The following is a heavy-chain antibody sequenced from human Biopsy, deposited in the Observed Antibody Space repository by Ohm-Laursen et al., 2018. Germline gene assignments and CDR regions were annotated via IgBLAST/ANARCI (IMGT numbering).Heavy chain of an antibody. D-gene: IGHD1-1*01. CDR3: ARAKLEPVYYYYGMDV. CDR1: GYTFSMYA. Sequence: GASVKVSCKASGYTFSMYAIIWVRQAPGQGLEWMGWSSAYNGKTNYAQKFQGRLTMTTDTSTSTAYMEVTSLRSDDTAVYYCARAKLEPVYYYYGMDVWGQGTTVTVSS. J-gene: IGHJ6*02. V-gene: IGHV1-18*01. CDR2: SSAYNGKT.